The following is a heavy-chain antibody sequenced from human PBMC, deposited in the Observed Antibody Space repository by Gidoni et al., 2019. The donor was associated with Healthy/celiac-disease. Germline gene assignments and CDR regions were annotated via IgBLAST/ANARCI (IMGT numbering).Heavy chain of an antibody. CDR3: ATNPPTYDILTGYLFGMDV. D-gene: IGHD3-9*01. Sequence: EVQLVESGGGLVKPGGSLRLSCAASGFTFSSSSMNWVRQAPGKGLEWVSSISSSSSYIDDADSVKGRFTISRDNAKNSLYLQMNSLRAEDTAVYYCATNPPTYDILTGYLFGMDVWGQGTTVTVSS. CDR2: ISSSSSYI. CDR1: GFTFSSSS. J-gene: IGHJ6*02. V-gene: IGHV3-21*01.